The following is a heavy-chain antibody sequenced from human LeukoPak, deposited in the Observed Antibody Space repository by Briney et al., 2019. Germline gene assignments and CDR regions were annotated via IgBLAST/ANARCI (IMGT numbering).Heavy chain of an antibody. V-gene: IGHV3-7*01. Sequence: GGSLRLSCPVSGFTFSNYWISWVRQAPGKGLEWVANIKKDGSEKHSVDSVKGRFTISRDNAKNSLYLQMNSLRAEDTAVYYCARVMDFWSGYYAPFDYWGQGTLVTVSS. CDR3: ARVMDFWSGYYAPFDY. CDR2: IKKDGSEK. CDR1: GFTFSNYW. J-gene: IGHJ4*02. D-gene: IGHD3-3*01.